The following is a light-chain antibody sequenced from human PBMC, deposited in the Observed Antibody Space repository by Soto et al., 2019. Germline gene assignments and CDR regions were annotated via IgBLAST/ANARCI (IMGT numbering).Light chain of an antibody. J-gene: IGLJ1*01. CDR1: SSDIGAGYG. CDR2: GDT. CDR3: QSYDSSLSTYV. Sequence: QSVLTQPPSVSGAPGQRVTVSCTGSSSDIGAGYGVHWYQHLPGTAPKLLIYGDTNRPSGVPDRFSASKSGTSASLAITGLQAEDEADYYCQSYDSSLSTYVFGTGTKLTVL. V-gene: IGLV1-40*01.